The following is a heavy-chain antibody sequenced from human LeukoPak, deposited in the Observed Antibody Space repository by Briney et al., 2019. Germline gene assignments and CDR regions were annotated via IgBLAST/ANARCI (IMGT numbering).Heavy chain of an antibody. J-gene: IGHJ6*03. Sequence: GASVKVSCKASGYTFTSYDINWVRQATGQGLEWMGWMNPNSGNTGYAQKFQGRVTMTRNTSISTAYMELSSLRSEDTAEYYCAIARTTTSLITIFGVVTYYYYYMDVWGKGTTVTVSS. D-gene: IGHD3-3*01. CDR2: MNPNSGNT. CDR3: AIARTTTSLITIFGVVTYYYYYMDV. V-gene: IGHV1-8*01. CDR1: GYTFTSYD.